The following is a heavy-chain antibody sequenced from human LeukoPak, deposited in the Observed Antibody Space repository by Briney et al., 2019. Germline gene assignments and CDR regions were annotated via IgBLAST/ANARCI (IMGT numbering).Heavy chain of an antibody. Sequence: SETLSLTCAVYGGSFSGYYWSWIRQPPGKGLEWIGEINHSGSTNYNPSLKSRVTISVDTSKNQSSLKLSSVTAADTAVYYCARDQGDYEGGGWFDPWGQGTLVTVSS. J-gene: IGHJ5*02. D-gene: IGHD4-17*01. CDR3: ARDQGDYEGGGWFDP. CDR1: GGSFSGYY. CDR2: INHSGST. V-gene: IGHV4-34*01.